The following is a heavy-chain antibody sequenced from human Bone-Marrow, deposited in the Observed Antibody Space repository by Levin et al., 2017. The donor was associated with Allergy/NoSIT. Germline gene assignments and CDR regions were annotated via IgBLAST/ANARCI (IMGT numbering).Heavy chain of an antibody. CDR2: VDPNTGGT. D-gene: IGHD3-10*01. CDR1: GFIFTDYY. Sequence: ASVKVSCKTSGFIFTDYYLHWVRQAPGRGLEWMGWVDPNTGGTNDEERFQGRLTMTRDTSSNTVYMELSGLKSDDTAVYYCAKGGVRGTYFFDSWGQGTLVTVSS. J-gene: IGHJ4*02. V-gene: IGHV1-2*02. CDR3: AKGGVRGTYFFDS.